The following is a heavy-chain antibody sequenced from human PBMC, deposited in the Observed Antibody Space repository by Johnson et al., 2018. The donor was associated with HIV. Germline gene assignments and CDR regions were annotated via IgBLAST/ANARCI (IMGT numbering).Heavy chain of an antibody. V-gene: IGHV3-30*18. CDR3: AKDCRDCGTFDI. D-gene: IGHD2-21*02. CDR1: GFTFDDYG. CDR2: ISYDGSNK. Sequence: QVQLVESGGGVVRPGGSLRLSCAASGFTFDDYGMSWVRQAPGKGLEWGAVISYDGSNKYYADSVKGRFTISRDNSKNTLYLQMNSLRVEDTALYYCAKDCRDCGTFDIWGQGTMVTVSS. J-gene: IGHJ3*02.